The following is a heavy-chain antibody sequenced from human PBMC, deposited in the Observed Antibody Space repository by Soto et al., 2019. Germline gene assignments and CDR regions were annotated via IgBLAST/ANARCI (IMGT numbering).Heavy chain of an antibody. CDR1: EFTFSKHG. Sequence: GSLRVSCAAPEFTFSKHGMHWVRQAPGKGLEWVAVISYDGSNKYYGDSVKDRFTISRDNSKNTLYLHMNSLRPEDTAVYFCAKGPPLLMVYPVLDSWGQGTLVTVSS. J-gene: IGHJ4*02. CDR2: ISYDGSNK. D-gene: IGHD2-8*01. CDR3: AKGPPLLMVYPVLDS. V-gene: IGHV3-30*18.